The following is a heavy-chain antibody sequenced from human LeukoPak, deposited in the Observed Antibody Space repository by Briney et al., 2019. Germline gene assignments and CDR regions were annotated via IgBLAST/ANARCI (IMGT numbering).Heavy chain of an antibody. J-gene: IGHJ6*03. Sequence: ASVKVSCKASGGTFSSYAISWVRQAPGQGLEGMGGIIPIFGTANYAQKFQGRVTITTDESTSTAYMELSSLRSEDTAVYYCARAYYDSSGYPYYYYYMDVWGKGTTVTVSS. V-gene: IGHV1-69*05. CDR1: GGTFSSYA. CDR3: ARAYYDSSGYPYYYYYMDV. D-gene: IGHD3-22*01. CDR2: IIPIFGTA.